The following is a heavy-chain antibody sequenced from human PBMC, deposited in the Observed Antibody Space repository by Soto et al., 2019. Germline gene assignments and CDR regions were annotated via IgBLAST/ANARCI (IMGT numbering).Heavy chain of an antibody. CDR2: IIPIFGTA. CDR3: ARDRYYYDSSATSGYFDY. CDR1: GGTFSSYA. V-gene: IGHV1-69*01. D-gene: IGHD3-22*01. Sequence: QVQLVQSGAEVKKPGSSVKVSCKASGGTFSSYAISWVRQAPGQGLEWMGGIIPIFGTANYAQKFQGRVTITADESTSTDYMELSSLRSEDTAVYYCARDRYYYDSSATSGYFDYWGQGTLVTVSS. J-gene: IGHJ4*02.